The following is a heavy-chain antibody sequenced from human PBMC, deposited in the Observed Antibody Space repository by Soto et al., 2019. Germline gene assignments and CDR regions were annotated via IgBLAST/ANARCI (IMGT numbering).Heavy chain of an antibody. Sequence: QVQLVESGGGVVQPGRSLRLSCAASGFTFSACGMHWVRQSPGKGLEWVAVVSSDGGNYYYADSVKGRFTISRDNSKNALYLQKNSLRAEDTAVYYCAKEVGAATTAITNWHFYLWGRGTLVTVSS. D-gene: IGHD2-21*02. CDR2: VSSDGGNY. J-gene: IGHJ2*01. CDR1: GFTFSACG. CDR3: AKEVGAATTAITNWHFYL. V-gene: IGHV3-30*18.